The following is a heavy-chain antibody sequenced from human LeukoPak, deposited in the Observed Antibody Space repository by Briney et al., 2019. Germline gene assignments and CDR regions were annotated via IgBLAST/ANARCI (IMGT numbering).Heavy chain of an antibody. V-gene: IGHV4-4*07. CDR2: IYHSGST. CDR3: VRGLDDNITYRAFHI. D-gene: IGHD1-20*01. CDR1: GGSISSHY. J-gene: IGHJ3*02. Sequence: PSETLSLTCTVSGGSISSHYWSWIRLPAGKGLEWIGRIYHSGSTNSNPSLRSRVTMSIDTSNNQFSLMLTSLSAADTAVYYCVRGLDDNITYRAFHILGQGTVVTVSS.